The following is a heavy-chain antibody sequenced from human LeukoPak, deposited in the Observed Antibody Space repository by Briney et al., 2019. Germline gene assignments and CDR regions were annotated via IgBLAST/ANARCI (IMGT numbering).Heavy chain of an antibody. J-gene: IGHJ4*02. CDR2: ISSSSYI. CDR1: GFTVSRNY. CDR3: ARQGPYGDYSH. D-gene: IGHD4-17*01. Sequence: PGGSLRLSCAASGFTVSRNYMSWVRQAPGKGLEWVSSISSSSYILYADSVKGRFTISRDNAKNSLFLQINSLRAEDTAVYYCARQGPYGDYSHWGQGTMVTVSS. V-gene: IGHV3-69-1*01.